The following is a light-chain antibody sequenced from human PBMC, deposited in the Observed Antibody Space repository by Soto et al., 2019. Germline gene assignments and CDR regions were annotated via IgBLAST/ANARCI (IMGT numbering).Light chain of an antibody. CDR3: QSYDSSRSPHYV. V-gene: IGLV1-40*01. Sequence: QSVLTQPPSVSGAPGQRVTISCTGSSSNIGAGYDVHWYQQLPGTDPKLLIYGNSNRPSGVPDRFSGSESGTSASLAITGLQAEDEADYYCQSYDSSRSPHYVFLTGTKLTVL. CDR2: GNS. J-gene: IGLJ1*01. CDR1: SSNIGAGYD.